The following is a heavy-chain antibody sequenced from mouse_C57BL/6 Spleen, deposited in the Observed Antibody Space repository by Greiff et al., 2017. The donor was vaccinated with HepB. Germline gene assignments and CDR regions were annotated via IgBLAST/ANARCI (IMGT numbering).Heavy chain of an antibody. CDR1: GFTFSSYA. V-gene: IGHV5-4*01. J-gene: IGHJ3*01. Sequence: EVQVVESGGGLVKPGGSLKLSCAASGFTFSSYAMSWVRQTPEKRLEWVATISDGGSYTYYPDNVKGRFTISRDNAKNNLYLQMSHLKSEDTAMYYCARALFYYGNYVFAYWGQGTLVTVSA. CDR3: ARALFYYGNYVFAY. D-gene: IGHD2-1*01. CDR2: ISDGGSYT.